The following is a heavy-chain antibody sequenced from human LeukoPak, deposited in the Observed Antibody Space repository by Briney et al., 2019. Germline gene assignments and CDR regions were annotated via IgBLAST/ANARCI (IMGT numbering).Heavy chain of an antibody. J-gene: IGHJ5*02. CDR3: AXXXIXXVRGVRDNWFDP. CDR2: IYISGST. Sequence: TXTVSGGSISSYYWSWDRQPAGKGLEWVGRIYISGSTNYNPSLKSRVTMSVDTSKNQFSLKQSDVSAADPAVYYEAXXXIXXVRGVRDNWFDPWGQGTLVTVSS. D-gene: IGHD3-10*01. V-gene: IGHV4-4*07. CDR1: GGSISSYY.